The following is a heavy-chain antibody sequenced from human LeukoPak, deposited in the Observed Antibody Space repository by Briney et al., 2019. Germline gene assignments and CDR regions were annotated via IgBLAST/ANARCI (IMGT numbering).Heavy chain of an antibody. J-gene: IGHJ3*02. D-gene: IGHD2-2*01. CDR2: IYTSGST. CDR3: ARAYGCSSTSCYPAFDI. V-gene: IGHV4-4*07. CDR1: GGSISSYY. Sequence: SETLSLTCTVSGGSISSYYWSWIRQPAGKGLEWIGRIYTSGSTNYNPSLKSRVTMSVDTSKNQFSLKLSSVTAADTAVYYCARAYGCSSTSCYPAFDIWGQGTMVTVSS.